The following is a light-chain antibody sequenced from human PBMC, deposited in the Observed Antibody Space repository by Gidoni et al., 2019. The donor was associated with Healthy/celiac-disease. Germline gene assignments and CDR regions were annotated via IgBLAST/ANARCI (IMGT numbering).Light chain of an antibody. CDR1: RRDVGSYNL. CDR3: CSYAGSSTFHV. CDR2: EGS. J-gene: IGLJ1*01. Sequence: QSALTQPASVSGSPGQSITISCTGTRRDVGSYNLVSWYQQHPCKAPKLMIYEGSKRPSGVSNRFSGSKSGNTASLTISGLQAEDVADYYCCSYAGSSTFHVFGTGTKVTVL. V-gene: IGLV2-23*03.